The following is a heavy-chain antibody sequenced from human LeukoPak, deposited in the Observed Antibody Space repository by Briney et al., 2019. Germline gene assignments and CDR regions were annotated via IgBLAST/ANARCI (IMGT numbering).Heavy chain of an antibody. CDR2: ISSSGSTI. CDR3: ARGLGPCLVEGFDY. D-gene: IGHD6-19*01. Sequence: PGGSLRLSCAASGFTLSSYEMNWVRQAPGKGLEWVSYISSSGSTIYYADSVKGRFTISRDNAKNSLYLQMNSLRAEDTAVYYCARGLGPCLVEGFDYWGQGTLVTVSS. J-gene: IGHJ4*02. CDR1: GFTLSSYE. V-gene: IGHV3-48*03.